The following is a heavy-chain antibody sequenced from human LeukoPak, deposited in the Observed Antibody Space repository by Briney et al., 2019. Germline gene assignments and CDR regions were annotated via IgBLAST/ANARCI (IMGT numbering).Heavy chain of an antibody. CDR1: GGSISSYY. Sequence: PSETLSLTCTVSGGSISSYYWNWIRQPAGKGLEWIGYIYYSGSTYYNPSLKSRVTISVDTSKNQFSLKLSSVTAADTAVYYCAREVNSGSYFDYWGQGTLVTVSS. D-gene: IGHD1-26*01. J-gene: IGHJ4*02. CDR2: IYYSGST. CDR3: AREVNSGSYFDY. V-gene: IGHV4-59*06.